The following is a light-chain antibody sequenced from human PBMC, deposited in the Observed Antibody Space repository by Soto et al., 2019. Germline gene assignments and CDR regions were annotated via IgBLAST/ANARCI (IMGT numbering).Light chain of an antibody. J-gene: IGKJ5*01. CDR3: QQSYSNPAIT. CDR2: AVS. Sequence: DIQMTQSPSSLSASVRDSVTITCRASQNIRNYLSWYQQKPGQAPKLLIYAVSSLQNGVPSRFSGGGSGTDFTLTITSLQPEDFATYYCQQSYSNPAITFGQGTRLEIK. V-gene: IGKV1-39*01. CDR1: QNIRNY.